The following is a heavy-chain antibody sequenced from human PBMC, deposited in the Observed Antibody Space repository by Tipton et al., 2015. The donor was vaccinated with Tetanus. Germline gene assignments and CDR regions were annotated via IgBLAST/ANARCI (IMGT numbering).Heavy chain of an antibody. D-gene: IGHD3-22*01. CDR3: ARKTFYYDSSGEEDAFDI. CDR2: INWNGSRI. CDR1: GFTFDDFA. V-gene: IGHV3-9*01. J-gene: IGHJ3*02. Sequence: QLVQSGGGLVQPGRSLRLSCAASGFTFDDFAMHWVRHAPGKGLEWVSTINWNGSRIAYADSVKGRFTISRDNAKNSLYLQMNSLRAEDTAVYYCARKTFYYDSSGEEDAFDIWGQGTMVAVSS.